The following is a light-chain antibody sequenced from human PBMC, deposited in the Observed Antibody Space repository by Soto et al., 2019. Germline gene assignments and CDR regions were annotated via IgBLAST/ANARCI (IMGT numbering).Light chain of an antibody. CDR3: SSFAGNNNLV. V-gene: IGLV2-8*01. CDR1: SSDVGGYNY. Sequence: QSALTQPPSASGSPGQSVTISCTGTSSDVGGYNYVSWYQQHPGKAPKLMISEVSKRPSGVPDRFSGSKSGNKASLTVSGIQAEDEADYYCSSFAGNNNLVFGGGTKLTVL. J-gene: IGLJ2*01. CDR2: EVS.